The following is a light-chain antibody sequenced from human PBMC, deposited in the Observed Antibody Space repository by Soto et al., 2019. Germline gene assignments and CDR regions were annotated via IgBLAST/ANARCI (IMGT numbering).Light chain of an antibody. CDR2: GAA. V-gene: IGKV3D-15*01. CDR1: QNINTN. J-gene: IGKJ2*01. Sequence: DIVMTQSPATRSVSPGERDTLSCRASQNINTNLAWYEHKPGQAPRRFFYGAATRAAGIQPRFSGSGSGTEFTLTTGSLQSEYFAIYYCQAYNKLPPGSTFCQGTKLEI. CDR3: QAYNKLPPGST.